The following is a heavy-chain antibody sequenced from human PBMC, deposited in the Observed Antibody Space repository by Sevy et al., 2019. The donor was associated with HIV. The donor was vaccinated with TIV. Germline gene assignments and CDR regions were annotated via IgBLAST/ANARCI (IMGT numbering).Heavy chain of an antibody. J-gene: IGHJ6*04. CDR3: ASVAFTVEGDPYECHSFLDV. CDR2: ISYDGKNK. D-gene: IGHD2-15*01. CDR1: GFTFSSYD. V-gene: IGHV3-30*03. Sequence: GGSLRLSCAASGFTFSSYDMHWVRQAPGKGLEWVAGISYDGKNKYYVDSVKGRFTISRDNSKNILYLQVNSLRAEDSAVYHYASVAFTVEGDPYECHSFLDVWGKGTTVTVSS.